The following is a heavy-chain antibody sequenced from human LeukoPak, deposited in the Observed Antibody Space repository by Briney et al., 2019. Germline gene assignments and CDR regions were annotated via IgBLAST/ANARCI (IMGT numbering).Heavy chain of an antibody. J-gene: IGHJ4*02. CDR1: GFTFSSYG. D-gene: IGHD6-19*01. CDR2: LWYDGSNE. Sequence: GGSLRLSCAASGFTFSSYGMHWVRQAPGKGLEWVTVLWYDGSNEYYADSVKGRFTISRDNSKNTLYLQMNSLRAEDTAVYYCARDRSSSGWRGADYWGQGTLVTVSS. V-gene: IGHV3-33*01. CDR3: ARDRSSSGWRGADY.